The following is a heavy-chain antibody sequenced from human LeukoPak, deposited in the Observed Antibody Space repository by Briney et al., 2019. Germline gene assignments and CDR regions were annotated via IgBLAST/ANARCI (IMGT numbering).Heavy chain of an antibody. CDR2: ISAYNGNT. D-gene: IGHD3-22*01. V-gene: IGHV1-18*01. CDR1: GYTVTSYG. J-gene: IGHJ2*01. Sequence: ASVKVSCKASGYTVTSYGISWVRQAPGQGLEWMGWISAYNGNTNYAQKFQGRVTMTTDASTSTASTTTAYMELRSLRSDDTAVYYCARQPLKYYYDSSGYDNWCFDLWGRGTLVTVSS. CDR3: ARQPLKYYYDSSGYDNWCFDL.